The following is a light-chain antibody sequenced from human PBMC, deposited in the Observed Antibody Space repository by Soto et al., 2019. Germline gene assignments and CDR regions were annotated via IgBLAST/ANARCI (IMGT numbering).Light chain of an antibody. Sequence: QLTQYQSPLSASVGDRVSISCRASRAITNHLNWYQQKPGKAPILLVYAASTLETGVPSRFSGSGSGTHFTLTIDNLQPEDVATYFCQQNYITPLTFGG. CDR2: AAS. J-gene: IGKJ4*01. CDR3: QQNYITPLT. CDR1: RAITNH. V-gene: IGKV1-39*01.